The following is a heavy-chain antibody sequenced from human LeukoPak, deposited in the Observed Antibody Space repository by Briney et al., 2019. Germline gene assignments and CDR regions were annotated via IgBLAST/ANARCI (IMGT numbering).Heavy chain of an antibody. CDR1: GFTVSSNS. V-gene: IGHV3-74*01. CDR2: INGDGGST. Sequence: GGSLRLSCTVSGFTVSSNSMSWVRQAPGKGLVWVSRINGDGGSTNYADSVKGRFTISRDNAKNTLYLQLNSLRAEDTAIYYCARSQGPYDYWGQGTLVTVSS. J-gene: IGHJ4*02. CDR3: ARSQGPYDY.